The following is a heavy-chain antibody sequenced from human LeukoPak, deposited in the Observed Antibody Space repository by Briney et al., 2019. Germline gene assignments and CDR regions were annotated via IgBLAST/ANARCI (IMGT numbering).Heavy chain of an antibody. Sequence: PGGSLRLSCAASGFKFDDFGMSWVRQDPAKGLEWVSSINWDGGSTYYADSVKGRVTTSRDNVENSLHLQMNSLRVEDTAVYYCVTGGSGTYYKWGQGTLVTVSS. D-gene: IGHD1-26*01. V-gene: IGHV3-20*04. CDR1: GFKFDDFG. CDR2: INWDGGST. CDR3: VTGGSGTYYK. J-gene: IGHJ4*02.